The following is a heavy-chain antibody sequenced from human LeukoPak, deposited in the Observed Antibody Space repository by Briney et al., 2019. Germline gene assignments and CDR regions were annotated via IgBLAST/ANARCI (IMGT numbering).Heavy chain of an antibody. Sequence: SETLSLTRAVYGGSFSGYYWSWIRQPPGKGLEWIGEINHSGSTNYNPSLKSRVTISVDTSKNQFSLKLSSVTAADTAVYYCASHRWWAPFDIWGQGAMVTVSS. V-gene: IGHV4-34*01. CDR2: INHSGST. D-gene: IGHD2-15*01. J-gene: IGHJ3*02. CDR3: ASHRWWAPFDI. CDR1: GGSFSGYY.